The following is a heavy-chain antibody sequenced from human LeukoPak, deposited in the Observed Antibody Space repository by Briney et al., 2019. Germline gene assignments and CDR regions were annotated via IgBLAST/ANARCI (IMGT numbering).Heavy chain of an antibody. J-gene: IGHJ4*02. V-gene: IGHV4-59*08. CDR1: GGSISSYY. D-gene: IGHD6-13*01. Sequence: SEILSLTCTVSGGSISSYYWSWIRQPPGKGLEWIGYIYYSGSTNYNPSLKSRVTISVDTSKNQFSLKLSSVTAADTAVYYCARRGAAGTGYYFDYWGQGTLVTVSS. CDR3: ARRGAAGTGYYFDY. CDR2: IYYSGST.